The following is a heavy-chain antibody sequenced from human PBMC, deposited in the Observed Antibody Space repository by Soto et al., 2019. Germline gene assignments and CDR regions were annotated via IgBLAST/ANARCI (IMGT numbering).Heavy chain of an antibody. CDR1: GGTFTSYA. D-gene: IGHD3-16*01. CDR2: TIPIFGTA. CDR3: ARVKGGA. J-gene: IGHJ5*02. V-gene: IGHV1-69*01. Sequence: QVQLVQSGAEVKKPGTSVKVSCKASGGTFTSYATTWVRRAPGQGLEGMGGTIPIFGTANYAQKFQGRVTITADESTSTAYMELSSLRSEDTAVYYCARVKGGAWGQGTLVTVSS.